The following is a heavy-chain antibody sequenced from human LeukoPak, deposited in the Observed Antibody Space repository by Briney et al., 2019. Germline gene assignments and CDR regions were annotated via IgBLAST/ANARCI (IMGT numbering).Heavy chain of an antibody. CDR1: GFTFSSYA. V-gene: IGHV3-23*01. J-gene: IGHJ4*02. CDR2: ISGSGGST. Sequence: GGSLRLSCAASGFTFSSYAMSWVRQAPGKGPEWVSAISGSGGSTYYADSVKGRFTISRDNSRNTLYLQMNSLRAEDTAVYYCARDRGDGYDYFWDYWGQGTLVTVSS. D-gene: IGHD5-12*01. CDR3: ARDRGDGYDYFWDY.